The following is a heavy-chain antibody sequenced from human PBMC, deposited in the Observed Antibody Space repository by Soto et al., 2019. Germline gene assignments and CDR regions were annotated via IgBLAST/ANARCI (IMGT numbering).Heavy chain of an antibody. CDR3: ARDRYSSGWYDLDY. D-gene: IGHD6-19*01. Sequence: QVQLVESGGGVVQPGRSLRLSCAASGFTFSSYGMHWVRQAPGKGLEWVAVIWYDGSDKYYADSVKGRFTISRDNSKNPLYLQMNSLRAEDTAVYYCARDRYSSGWYDLDYWGQGTLGTVSS. CDR1: GFTFSSYG. CDR2: IWYDGSDK. J-gene: IGHJ4*02. V-gene: IGHV3-33*01.